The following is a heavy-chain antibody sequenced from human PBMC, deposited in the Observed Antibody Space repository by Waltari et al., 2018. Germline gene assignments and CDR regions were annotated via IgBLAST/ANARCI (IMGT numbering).Heavy chain of an antibody. V-gene: IGHV4-61*02. J-gene: IGHJ6*03. CDR1: GGSIRSGSYY. CDR2: IYTSGST. Sequence: QVQLQESGPGLVKPSQTLSLTCTVSGGSIRSGSYYWSWIRQPAGKGLEWVGRIYTSGSTNYYPSPKSRVTISVETAKNQFSRKLSSVAAADTAVYYCAREAAAGTHQYYYYYYMDVRGKGTTVTVSS. D-gene: IGHD6-13*01. CDR3: AREAAAGTHQYYYYYYMDV.